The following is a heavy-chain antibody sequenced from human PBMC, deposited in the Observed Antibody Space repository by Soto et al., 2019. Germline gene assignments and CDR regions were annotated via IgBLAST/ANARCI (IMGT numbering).Heavy chain of an antibody. CDR3: ARSAIPRGGWFRP. D-gene: IGHD2-21*01. CDR1: DDSLSTSY. CDR2: IYASGST. J-gene: IGHJ5*02. V-gene: IGHV4-4*07. Sequence: KPSETLSLTCNVSDDSLSTSYWSWIRQSAGKGLEWIGRIYASGSTNYNPSLKGRVSMSVDTSKKQFSLTMMSVTAADTAMYYCARSAIPRGGWFRPWGQGVLVTVSS.